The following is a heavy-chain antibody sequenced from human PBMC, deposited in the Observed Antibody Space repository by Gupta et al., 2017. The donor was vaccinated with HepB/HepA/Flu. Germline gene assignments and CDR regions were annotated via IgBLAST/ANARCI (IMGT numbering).Heavy chain of an antibody. V-gene: IGHV3-21*01. CDR3: ARGWTYYDILTGSIDY. CDR1: GFTFSSYS. D-gene: IGHD3-9*01. Sequence: EVQLVESGGGLVKPGGSLRLSCAASGFTFSSYSMNWVRQAPGKGLEWVSSISSSSSYIYYADSVKGRFTISRDNAKNSLYLQMNSLRAEDTAVYYCARGWTYYDILTGSIDYWGQGTLVTVSS. J-gene: IGHJ4*02. CDR2: ISSSSSYI.